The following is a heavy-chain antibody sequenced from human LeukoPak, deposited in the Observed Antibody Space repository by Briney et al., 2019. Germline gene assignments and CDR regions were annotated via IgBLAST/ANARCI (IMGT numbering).Heavy chain of an antibody. J-gene: IGHJ5*02. CDR2: VYYSGST. V-gene: IGHV4-31*03. CDR3: ARLGGYCSSTSCYTGWFDP. D-gene: IGHD2-2*02. Sequence: SQTLSLTCTVSGGSISSGGYYWSWIRQHPGKGLEWIGYVYYSGSTYYNPSLKSRVTISVDTSKNQFSLKLSSETAADTAVYYCARLGGYCSSTSCYTGWFDPWGQGTLVTVSS. CDR1: GGSISSGGYY.